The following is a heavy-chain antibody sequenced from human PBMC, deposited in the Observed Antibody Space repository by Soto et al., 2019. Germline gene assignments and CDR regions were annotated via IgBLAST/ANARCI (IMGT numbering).Heavy chain of an antibody. J-gene: IGHJ4*02. Sequence: EVQLLESGGGLVQPGGSLTVSCAASGFTFGAHPMSWVRLAPGKGLEWVSTISGYGGSTYYPDSLKGRFIISRDNSKNSLSLQIKTLRAEDTANYFCAKQRTTVTTSFDYWGQGTLVTVSS. CDR2: ISGYGGST. CDR3: AKQRTTVTTSFDY. V-gene: IGHV3-23*01. CDR1: GFTFGAHP. D-gene: IGHD4-17*01.